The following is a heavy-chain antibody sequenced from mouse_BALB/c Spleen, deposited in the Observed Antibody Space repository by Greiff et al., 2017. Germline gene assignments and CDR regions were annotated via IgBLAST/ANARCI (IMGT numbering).Heavy chain of an antibody. CDR2: IRNKANGYTT. V-gene: IGHV7-3*02. D-gene: IGHD1-1*01. CDR3: ARVYGRSHYAMDY. J-gene: IGHJ4*01. CDR1: GFTFTDYY. Sequence: EVQLVESGGGLVQPGGSLRLSCATSGFTFTDYYMSWVRQPPGKALEWLGFIRNKANGYTTEYSASVKGRFTISRDNSQSILYLQMNTLRAEDSATYYCARVYGRSHYAMDYWGQGTSVTVSS.